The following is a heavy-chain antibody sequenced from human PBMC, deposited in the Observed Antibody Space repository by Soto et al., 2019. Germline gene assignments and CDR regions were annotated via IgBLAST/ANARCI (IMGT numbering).Heavy chain of an antibody. CDR3: ARVPDR. CDR2: IYHSGST. D-gene: IGHD2-2*01. Sequence: SETLSLTCAVSGVSISSGGYSWSWIRQPPGKGLEWIGYIYHSGSTYYNPSLKSRVTTSVDRSKNQFSLKLSSVTAADTAVYYCARVPDRWGQGTLVTVSS. CDR1: GVSISSGGYS. V-gene: IGHV4-30-2*01. J-gene: IGHJ5*02.